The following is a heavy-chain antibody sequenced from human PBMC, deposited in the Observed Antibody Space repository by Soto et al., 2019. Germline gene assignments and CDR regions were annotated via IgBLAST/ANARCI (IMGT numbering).Heavy chain of an antibody. CDR1: GGTFTSYA. V-gene: IGHV1-69*01. Sequence: QVQLVQSGAEVKKPGSSVKVSCKVSGGTFTSYAIGWVRQAPGQGLEWLGGIIAITGIVNYAQKFQSRVIITADESTTTVNKELGSLRSEDTALYYCAREYSSSSQYLYFDVWGRGTLVTVSS. CDR2: IIAITGIV. J-gene: IGHJ2*01. CDR3: AREYSSSSQYLYFDV. D-gene: IGHD6-6*01.